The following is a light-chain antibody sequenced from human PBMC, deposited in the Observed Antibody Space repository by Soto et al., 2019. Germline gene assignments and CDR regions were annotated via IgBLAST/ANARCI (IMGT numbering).Light chain of an antibody. J-gene: IGKJ2*01. Sequence: VLTQSPGTLSLSPGDRASLSCRASQTVRSGYLAWYQQKPGRAPRLLIYGGSNRATGIPDRFSGSGSATDFTLTISRLEPEDSAVYYCQQYDNSPMYTFGQGTKLEIK. CDR2: GGS. V-gene: IGKV3-20*01. CDR1: QTVRSGY. CDR3: QQYDNSPMYT.